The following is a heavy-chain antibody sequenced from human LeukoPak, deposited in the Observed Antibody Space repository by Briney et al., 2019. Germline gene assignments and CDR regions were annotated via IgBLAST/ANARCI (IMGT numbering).Heavy chain of an antibody. CDR1: GFTFSDYA. V-gene: IGHV3-21*01. CDR3: ARVGPSYGYVDF. Sequence: GGSLRLSCAASGFTFSDYAVTWVRQAPGKGLEWVSSITGDTTYTYYADSMKGRFTISRDNAKNSLYLQMNSLRAEDTAVYYCARVGPSYGYVDFWGQGTLVTVSS. CDR2: ITGDTTYT. D-gene: IGHD5-18*01. J-gene: IGHJ4*02.